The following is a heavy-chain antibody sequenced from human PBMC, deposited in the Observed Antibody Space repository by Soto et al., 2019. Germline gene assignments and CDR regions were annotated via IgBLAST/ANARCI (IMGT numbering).Heavy chain of an antibody. D-gene: IGHD5-18*01. V-gene: IGHV1-3*01. Sequence: ASVKVSCKASGYTFTSYDINWVRQATGQGLEWMGWINAGNGNTKYSQKFQGRVTITRDTSASTAYMELSSLRSEDTAVYYCARDPGHSYGSNWGQGTLVTVSS. J-gene: IGHJ4*02. CDR3: ARDPGHSYGSN. CDR2: INAGNGNT. CDR1: GYTFTSYD.